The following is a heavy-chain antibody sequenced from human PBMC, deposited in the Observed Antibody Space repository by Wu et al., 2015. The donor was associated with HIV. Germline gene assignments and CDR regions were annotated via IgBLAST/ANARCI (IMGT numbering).Heavy chain of an antibody. CDR3: ARDRLDKRLFGSEGEESFYYYYMDV. CDR1: GGTFSSYA. V-gene: IGHV1-69*12. Sequence: QVQLVQPGAEVKKPGSSVKISCKASGGTFSSYAVIWVRQAPGQGLEWMGGVIPVFDAKKYAQNFQGRVTITADESTSTAYLELSRLTFEDTAVYYCARDRLDKRLFGSEGEESFYYYYMDVWGKGTTVTVAS. J-gene: IGHJ6*03. D-gene: IGHD3-22*01. CDR2: VIPVFDAK.